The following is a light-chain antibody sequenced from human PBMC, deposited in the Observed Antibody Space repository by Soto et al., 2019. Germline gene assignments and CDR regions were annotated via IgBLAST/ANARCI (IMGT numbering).Light chain of an antibody. V-gene: IGKV1-39*01. Sequence: DIQMTQSPSSLSASVGDRVTITCRASQSISSYLNWYQQKPGKAPKRLIYAASSLQSGVPSRFSGSESWTDFTLTISSLQPEDFGTYYCQPSYSTPYTFGQGAKMEI. CDR2: AAS. J-gene: IGKJ2*01. CDR1: QSISSY. CDR3: QPSYSTPYT.